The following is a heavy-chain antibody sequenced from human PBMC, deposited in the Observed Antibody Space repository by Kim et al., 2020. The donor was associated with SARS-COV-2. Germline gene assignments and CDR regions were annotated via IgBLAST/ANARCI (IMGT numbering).Heavy chain of an antibody. V-gene: IGHV3-30*18. Sequence: GGSLRLSCAASGFTFSSYGMHWVRQAPGKGLEWVAVISYDGSNKYYADSVKGRFTIYRDNSKNTLYLQMNSLRAEDTAVYYCAKAGYCGGDCYSDYYYYYGMDVWGQGTTVTVSS. CDR2: ISYDGSNK. D-gene: IGHD2-21*02. J-gene: IGHJ6*02. CDR1: GFTFSSYG. CDR3: AKAGYCGGDCYSDYYYYYGMDV.